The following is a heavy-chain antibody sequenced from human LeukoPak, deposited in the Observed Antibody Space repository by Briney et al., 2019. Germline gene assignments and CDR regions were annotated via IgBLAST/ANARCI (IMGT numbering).Heavy chain of an antibody. CDR1: GGSISSSSYY. CDR3: ARVLGYSGYKY. Sequence: PSETLSLTCTVSGGSISSSSYYWGWIRQPPGKGLEWIGSIYYSGSTYYNPSLKSRVTISVDTSKNQFSLKLSSVTAADTAVYYCARVLGYSGYKYWGQGTLVTVSS. CDR2: IYYSGST. V-gene: IGHV4-39*01. D-gene: IGHD5-12*01. J-gene: IGHJ4*02.